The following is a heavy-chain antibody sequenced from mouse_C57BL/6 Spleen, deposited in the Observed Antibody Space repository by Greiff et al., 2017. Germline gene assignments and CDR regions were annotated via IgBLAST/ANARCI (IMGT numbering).Heavy chain of an antibody. J-gene: IGHJ3*01. CDR3: ARFDYYGSSPSWFAY. CDR1: GYTFTSYW. Sequence: QVQLQQPGAELVKPGASVKMSCKASGYTFTSYWITWVKQRPGQGLEWIGDIYPGSGSTNYNEKFKSKATLTVDPSSSTAYMQLSSLTSEDSAVYYCARFDYYGSSPSWFAYWGQGTLVTVSA. D-gene: IGHD1-1*01. CDR2: IYPGSGST. V-gene: IGHV1-55*01.